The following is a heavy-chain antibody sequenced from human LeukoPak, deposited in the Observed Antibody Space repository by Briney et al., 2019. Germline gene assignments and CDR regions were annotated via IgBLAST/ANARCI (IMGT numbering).Heavy chain of an antibody. Sequence: PSETLSLTCTVSGGSISSGGYYWRWIRQHPGKGLEWIGYIYYGGSTYYNPSLKSRVTISVDTSKNQLSLKLSSVTAADTAVYYCARGYGDYLGSYWGQGTLVTVSS. CDR2: IYYGGST. CDR1: GGSISSGGYY. CDR3: ARGYGDYLGSY. V-gene: IGHV4-31*03. D-gene: IGHD4-17*01. J-gene: IGHJ4*02.